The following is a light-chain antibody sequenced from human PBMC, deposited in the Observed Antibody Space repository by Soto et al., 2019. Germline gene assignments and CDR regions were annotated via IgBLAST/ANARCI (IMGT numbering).Light chain of an antibody. CDR1: QSISNS. CDR2: DAS. Sequence: IQMTQSPSTLSATVGDGVTITCRASQSISNSLAWYQQKPGEAPKLLIYDASALPRGVPSRFSGSGSGTKFTLTIASLQPDDFATYYCQQYETFSGTFGPGTKVDI. J-gene: IGKJ1*01. CDR3: QQYETFSGT. V-gene: IGKV1-5*01.